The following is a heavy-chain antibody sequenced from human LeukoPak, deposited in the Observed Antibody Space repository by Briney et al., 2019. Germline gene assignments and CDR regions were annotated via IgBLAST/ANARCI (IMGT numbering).Heavy chain of an antibody. V-gene: IGHV3-7*01. D-gene: IGHD3-3*01. CDR2: IKQDGSEK. CDR1: GFTFSSYW. J-gene: IGHJ4*02. Sequence: GGSLRLSCAASGFTFSSYWMSWVRQAPGKGLEWVANIKQDGSEKYYVDSVKGRFAISRDNAKNSLYLQVNSLRAEDTAVYYCARPGFNYDFWSGPYYFDYWGQGTLVTVSS. CDR3: ARPGFNYDFWSGPYYFDY.